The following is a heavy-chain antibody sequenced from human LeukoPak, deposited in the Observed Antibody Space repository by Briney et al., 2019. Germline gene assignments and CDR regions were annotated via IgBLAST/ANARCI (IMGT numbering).Heavy chain of an antibody. D-gene: IGHD3-10*01. Sequence: SVKVPCKSSGRIFSIYAISWVRQAPGQGLEWMGGIIPIFGTANYAQKLQGRVTSTTDDSTRTAYTELSSLRSEETAVYYFEKDSTYYYGSGSYGFDYWGQGTLVTVSS. V-gene: IGHV1-69*05. CDR2: IIPIFGTA. J-gene: IGHJ4*02. CDR1: GRIFSIYA. CDR3: EKDSTYYYGSGSYGFDY.